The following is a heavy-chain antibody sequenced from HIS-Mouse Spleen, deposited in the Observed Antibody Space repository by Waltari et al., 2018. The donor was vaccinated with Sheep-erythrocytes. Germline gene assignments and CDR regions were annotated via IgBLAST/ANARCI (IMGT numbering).Heavy chain of an antibody. CDR1: GFTFSSYS. D-gene: IGHD1-26*01. CDR3: ARDQGDSGSYYYYYGMDV. V-gene: IGHV3-21*01. CDR2: ISSSSSYI. Sequence: EVQLVESGGGLVKPWGSLRLSCAASGFTFSSYSMNWVRQAPGKGLEWVSSISSSSSYIYYADSVKGRFTISRDNAKNSLYLQMNSLRAEDTAVYYCARDQGDSGSYYYYYGMDVWGQGTTVTVSS. J-gene: IGHJ6*02.